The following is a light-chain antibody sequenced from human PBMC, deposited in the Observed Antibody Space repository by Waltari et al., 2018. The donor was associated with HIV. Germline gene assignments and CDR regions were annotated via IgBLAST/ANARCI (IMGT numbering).Light chain of an antibody. CDR1: ASPQPY. J-gene: IGLJ1*01. V-gene: IGLV3-25*03. Sequence: SSELTHPPSVSVSPGQTARITCSGDASPQPYTHWFQQKPGQAPLVVIHKNTERPSGIPERFSASRSGTTVTLTISGVQTDDEADYYCLSADSSGTYVFGPGTTVTVL. CDR2: KNT. CDR3: LSADSSGTYV.